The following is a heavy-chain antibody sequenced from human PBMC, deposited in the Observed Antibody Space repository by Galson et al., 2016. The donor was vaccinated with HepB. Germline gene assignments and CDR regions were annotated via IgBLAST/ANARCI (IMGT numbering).Heavy chain of an antibody. J-gene: IGHJ6*02. Sequence: QSGAEVKKPGESLQISCKASGYTFATTWIGWVRQMPGKGLELMGIIYPPNSNVKYSPAFQGQVSLSVDKSLGTAYLHWCSLKASDTAIYYCARLGIAANFEPDISALGGGGQGPTITVS. CDR3: ARLGIAANFEPDISALGG. V-gene: IGHV5-51*01. D-gene: IGHD3-16*01. CDR1: GYTFATTW. CDR2: IYPPNSNV.